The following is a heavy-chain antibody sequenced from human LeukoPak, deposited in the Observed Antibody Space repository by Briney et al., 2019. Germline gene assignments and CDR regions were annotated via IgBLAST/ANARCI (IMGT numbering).Heavy chain of an antibody. J-gene: IGHJ4*02. D-gene: IGHD4-17*01. CDR2: IGGSGGST. CDR1: GFTFSSYA. V-gene: IGHV3-23*01. Sequence: GGSLRLSCAASGFTFSSYAMGWVRQAPGKGLEGVSGIGGSGGSTYYADSVKGRFTISRDNSKNTLYLQMNSLRAEDTAVYYCAKRITVTYFNDYWGQGTLVTVSS. CDR3: AKRITVTYFNDY.